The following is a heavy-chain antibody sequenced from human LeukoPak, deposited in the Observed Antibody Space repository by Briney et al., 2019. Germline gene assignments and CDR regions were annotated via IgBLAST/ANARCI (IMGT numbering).Heavy chain of an antibody. CDR1: GFSFDDYA. D-gene: IGHD2-21*02. CDR2: INWKGSDT. J-gene: IGHJ6*03. V-gene: IGHV3-20*04. CDR3: ARKTVTAYYYYMDI. Sequence: PGGSLRLSCEASGFSFDDYAMIWVRQPPGKGLERVCDINWKGSDTGYADSVKGRFTISRDNGTTSLFLEMHNLRAEDTALYFCARKTVTAYYYYMDIWGKGTTVIVSS.